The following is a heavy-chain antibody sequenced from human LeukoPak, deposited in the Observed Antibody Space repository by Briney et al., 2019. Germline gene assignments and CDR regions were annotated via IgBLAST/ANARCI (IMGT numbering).Heavy chain of an antibody. CDR3: TTETYERGYSSS. CDR2: IKSKTDGGTT. J-gene: IGHJ4*02. V-gene: IGHV3-15*01. CDR1: GFPFSSYW. D-gene: IGHD6-13*01. Sequence: GGSLRLSCVASGFPFSSYWMTWVRQAPGKGLEWVGRIKSKTDGGTTDYAAPVKGRFTISRDDSKNTLYLQMNSLKTEDTAVYYCTTETYERGYSSSWGQGTLVTVSS.